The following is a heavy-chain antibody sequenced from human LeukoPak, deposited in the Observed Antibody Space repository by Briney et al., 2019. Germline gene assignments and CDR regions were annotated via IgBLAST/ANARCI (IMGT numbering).Heavy chain of an antibody. CDR3: ARTTTSPTGRAFDI. Sequence: GGSLRLSCAASGFTFSSYWMHWVRQAPEKGLVWVSRISTDGSGTNYADSVQGRFTISRDNAKNTLYLQMNSLRAEDTAVYYCARTTTSPTGRAFDIWGRGTMVTVSS. V-gene: IGHV3-74*01. CDR1: GFTFSSYW. J-gene: IGHJ3*02. D-gene: IGHD1-1*01. CDR2: ISTDGSGT.